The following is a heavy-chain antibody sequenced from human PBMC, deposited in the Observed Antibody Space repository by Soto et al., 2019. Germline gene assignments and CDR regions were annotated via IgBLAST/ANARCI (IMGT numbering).Heavy chain of an antibody. CDR2: IIPIFGTA. CDR3: AAHNYYGSGSYPSWFYFDY. Sequence: GASVKVSCKASGGTFSSYAISWVRQAPGQGLEWMGGIIPIFGTANYAQKFQGRVTITADESTSTAYMELSSLRSEDTAVYYCAAHNYYGSGSYPSWFYFDYWGQGTLVTV. V-gene: IGHV1-69*13. J-gene: IGHJ4*02. D-gene: IGHD3-10*01. CDR1: GGTFSSYA.